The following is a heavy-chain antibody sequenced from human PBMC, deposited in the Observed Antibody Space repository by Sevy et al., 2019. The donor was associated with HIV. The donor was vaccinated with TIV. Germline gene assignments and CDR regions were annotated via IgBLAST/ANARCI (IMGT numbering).Heavy chain of an antibody. V-gene: IGHV1-24*01. D-gene: IGHD3-22*01. CDR2: FDPEDGET. Sequence: ASVKVSCKVSEYTPSELSMHWVRQAAGKGLEWMGSFDPEDGETIYAQKFQGRVTMTEDTSTDTAYMELSSLRSEDTAVYYCATTKDYYDSSGDPFDYWGQGTLVTVSS. CDR1: EYTPSELS. J-gene: IGHJ4*02. CDR3: ATTKDYYDSSGDPFDY.